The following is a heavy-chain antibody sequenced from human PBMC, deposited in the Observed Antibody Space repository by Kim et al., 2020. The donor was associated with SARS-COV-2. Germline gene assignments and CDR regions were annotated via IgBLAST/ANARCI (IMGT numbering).Heavy chain of an antibody. CDR3: ARVTPYYYDSSGYYYVGENYYFDY. Sequence: GGSLRLSCAASGFTFSDYYMSWIRQAPGKGLEWVSYISSSSSYTNYADSVKGRFTISRDNAKNSLYLQMNSLRAEDTAVYYCARVTPYYYDSSGYYYVGENYYFDYWGQGTLVTVSS. CDR1: GFTFSDYY. D-gene: IGHD3-22*01. V-gene: IGHV3-11*06. J-gene: IGHJ4*02. CDR2: ISSSSSYT.